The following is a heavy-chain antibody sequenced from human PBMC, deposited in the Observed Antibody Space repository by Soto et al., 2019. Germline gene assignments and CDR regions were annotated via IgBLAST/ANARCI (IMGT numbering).Heavy chain of an antibody. J-gene: IGHJ5*02. CDR3: ARHPGGGNWFDP. D-gene: IGHD3-16*01. CDR1: GFTFSNAW. Sequence: EVQLVESGGGLVKPGGSLRLSCAASGFTFSNAWMNWVRQAPGKGLEWVGRIRSKTDGGTADYAGPVQGRFTISRDDSKNTLYLQNNRLKSEDTAVYFFARHPGGGNWFDPWGQGTLVTVSS. V-gene: IGHV3-15*07. CDR2: IRSKTDGGTA.